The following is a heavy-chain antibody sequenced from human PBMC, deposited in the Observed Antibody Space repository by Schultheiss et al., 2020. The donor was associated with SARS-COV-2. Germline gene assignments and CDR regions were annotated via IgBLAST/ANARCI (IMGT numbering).Heavy chain of an antibody. D-gene: IGHD6-19*01. Sequence: SETLSLTCTVSGGSISSGGYYWSWIRQHPGKGLEWIGYIYYSGSTNYNPSLKSLVTISVDTSKNQFSLKLSSVTAADTAVYYCARGGSGWTGDDAFDIWGQGTMVTVS. J-gene: IGHJ3*02. CDR1: GGSISSGGYY. V-gene: IGHV4-61*08. CDR2: IYYSGST. CDR3: ARGGSGWTGDDAFDI.